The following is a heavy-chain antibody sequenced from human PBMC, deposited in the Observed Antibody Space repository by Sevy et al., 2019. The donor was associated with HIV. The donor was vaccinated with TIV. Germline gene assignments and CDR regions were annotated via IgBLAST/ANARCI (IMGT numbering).Heavy chain of an antibody. Sequence: SGPTLVNPTQTLTLTCTFSGFSLSTSGVGVGWIRQPPGKALEWLTLIYWDDDKRYSQSLKSGLTITKGTSKSQGVLTMTNRDPVDTATYFCARFNYGDYTAYFDFWGQGTLVTVSS. V-gene: IGHV2-5*02. CDR1: GFSLSTSGVG. CDR3: ARFNYGDYTAYFDF. CDR2: IYWDDDK. D-gene: IGHD4-17*01. J-gene: IGHJ4*02.